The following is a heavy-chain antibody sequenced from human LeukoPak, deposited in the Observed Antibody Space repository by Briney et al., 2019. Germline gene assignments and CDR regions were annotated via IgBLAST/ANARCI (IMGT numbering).Heavy chain of an antibody. CDR1: GGSIRSYY. CDR2: IHHSGNT. CDR3: ARTRRLYCSSTSCHLFDY. Sequence: SETLSLTCSVSGGSIRSYYWSWIRLSPGKGLEWIRYIHHSGNTKNNPSLKSRLTVSLDTSKNQFSLKLSSVTAADTAVYYCARTRRLYCSSTSCHLFDYWGQGTLVTVSS. V-gene: IGHV4-59*08. J-gene: IGHJ4*02. D-gene: IGHD2-2*01.